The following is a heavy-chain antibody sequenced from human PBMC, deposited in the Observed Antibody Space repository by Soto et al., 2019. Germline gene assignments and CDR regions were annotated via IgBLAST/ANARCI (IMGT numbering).Heavy chain of an antibody. V-gene: IGHV1-18*01. J-gene: IGHJ5*02. CDR2: ISPYNGNT. D-gene: IGHD2-15*01. CDR1: GYTFTTYG. CDR3: AREDGYCSGGSCHSGGWLEP. Sequence: ASVKVSCKTSGYTFTTYGVSWVRQAPGQGLEWMGWISPYNGNTNYAQRLQGRVTLTTDTSTNTAYMELGGLRSDDTALYYCAREDGYCSGGSCHSGGWLEPWGQGTLVTVSS.